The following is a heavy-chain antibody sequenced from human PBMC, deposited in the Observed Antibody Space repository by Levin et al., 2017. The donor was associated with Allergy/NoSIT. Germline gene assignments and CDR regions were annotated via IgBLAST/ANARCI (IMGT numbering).Heavy chain of an antibody. D-gene: IGHD1-26*01. Sequence: LAGGSLRLSCAASGFTFSSYVMSWVRQAPGKGLEWVSSISGSGGSTYYADSVKGRFTISRDNSKNSLYLQMNSLRAEDTAVYYCAKDREGEVLLYGMDVWGQGTTVTVSS. CDR1: GFTFSSYV. CDR3: AKDREGEVLLYGMDV. V-gene: IGHV3-23*01. CDR2: ISGSGGST. J-gene: IGHJ6*02.